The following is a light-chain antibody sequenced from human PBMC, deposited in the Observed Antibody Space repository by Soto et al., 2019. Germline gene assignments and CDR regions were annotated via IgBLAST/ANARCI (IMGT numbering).Light chain of an antibody. CDR3: AAWDDSLSGVV. CDR1: ISNIGSNF. V-gene: IGLV1-47*01. Sequence: QAVVIQPPSASGTPGQRVTISCSGSISNIGSNFIYWYQQLPGTAPKLLIYRNNERPSGVPDRFSGSKSGTSASLAISGLRSEDEADYHCAAWDDSLSGVVFGGGTKLTVL. J-gene: IGLJ2*01. CDR2: RNN.